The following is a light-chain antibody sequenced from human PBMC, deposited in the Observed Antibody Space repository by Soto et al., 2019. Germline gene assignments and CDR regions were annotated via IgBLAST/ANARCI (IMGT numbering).Light chain of an antibody. CDR1: SSDVGGYNY. V-gene: IGLV2-14*01. J-gene: IGLJ1*01. CDR2: EVS. CDR3: SSYTSSSTYV. Sequence: QSVLTQPASVSGSPGHSITISCTGTSSDVGGYNYVSWYQQHPGKAPKLMIYEVSNRPSGVSNRFSGSKSANTASLTISGLQAEDEADYYCSSYTSSSTYVLGTGTKVTDL.